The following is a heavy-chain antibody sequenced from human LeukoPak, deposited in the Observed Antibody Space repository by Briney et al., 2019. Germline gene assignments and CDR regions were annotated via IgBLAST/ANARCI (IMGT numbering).Heavy chain of an antibody. CDR3: ARDGGSGWYNY. CDR2: IQTSGNI. V-gene: IGHV4-4*07. CDR1: GGSISGYY. Sequence: SETLSLTCTVSGGSISGYYWSWIRQPAEKGLEWIGRIQTSGNIIYNPSLKSRVTMSVDKSKNHFSLKVSSVTAADTAVYYCARDGGSGWYNYWGQGTLVTVSS. J-gene: IGHJ4*02. D-gene: IGHD6-19*01.